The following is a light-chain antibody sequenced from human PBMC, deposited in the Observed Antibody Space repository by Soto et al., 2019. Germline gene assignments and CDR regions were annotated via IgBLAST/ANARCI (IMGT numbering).Light chain of an antibody. V-gene: IGKV2-28*01. J-gene: IGKJ2*01. CDR2: LGS. CDR3: MQVPQTPPYT. Sequence: DIVMTQSPLSLPVTPGEPASISCRSSQSLLHSDGYNYLDWYLQRPGQSPQLLIYLGSLRASGVPDRFRGSGSGTYFTLRISRVEAEDFGVYYCMQVPQTPPYTFGQGTKLEIK. CDR1: QSLLHSDGYNY.